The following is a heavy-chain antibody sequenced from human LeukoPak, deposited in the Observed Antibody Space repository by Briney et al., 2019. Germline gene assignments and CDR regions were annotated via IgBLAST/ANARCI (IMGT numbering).Heavy chain of an antibody. CDR2: MYNSGST. CDR1: GGSISSYY. CDR3: ARDGGLAYSSGWFSTLDY. Sequence: SETLSLTCTVSGGSISSYYWSWIRQPPGKGLEWIGYMYNSGSTNYNPSLKSRVTISIDTSKNQFSLRLSSVTAADTAVYYCARDGGLAYSSGWFSTLDYWGQGTLVTVSS. J-gene: IGHJ4*02. V-gene: IGHV4-59*01. D-gene: IGHD6-13*01.